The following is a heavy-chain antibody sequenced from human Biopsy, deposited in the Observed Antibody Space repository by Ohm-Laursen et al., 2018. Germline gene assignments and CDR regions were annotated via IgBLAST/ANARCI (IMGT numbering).Heavy chain of an antibody. Sequence: SLRLSCTASGFTFKNDNMHWVRQAPGKGLEWVAAIYNDGINEYYADSVKGRFTISKDDSKNTLYLQMNSLRVEDTAVFYCARDLRGHWFFDLWGRGTLVTVSS. V-gene: IGHV3-33*01. CDR1: GFTFKNDN. D-gene: IGHD5/OR15-5a*01. CDR3: ARDLRGHWFFDL. J-gene: IGHJ2*01. CDR2: IYNDGINE.